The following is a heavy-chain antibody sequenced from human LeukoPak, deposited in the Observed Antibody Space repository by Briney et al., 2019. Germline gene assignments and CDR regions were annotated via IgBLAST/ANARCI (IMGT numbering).Heavy chain of an antibody. V-gene: IGHV3-74*01. CDR1: GFTFSSSW. CDR2: MNSDGSII. J-gene: IGHJ4*02. Sequence: GGSLRLSCAASGFTFSSSWMPWVRQAPGKGLVWFARMNSDGSIINYADSVRGRFTISRDNAKNTLYLQMNSLSAEDTAVYYCARAGNYYFEYWGQGTLVTVSS. D-gene: IGHD1-1*01. CDR3: ARAGNYYFEY.